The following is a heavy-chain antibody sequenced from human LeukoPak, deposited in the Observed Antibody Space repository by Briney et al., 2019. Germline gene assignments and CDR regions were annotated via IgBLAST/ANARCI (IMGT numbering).Heavy chain of an antibody. CDR1: GDSISSSSYY. J-gene: IGHJ5*02. D-gene: IGHD2-2*01. CDR2: IYYSGNT. V-gene: IGHV4-39*01. CDR3: ARYTRGIRSHDH. Sequence: PSQTLSLTCNVSGDSISSSSYYWGWIRHPPGKGLEWIGSIYYSGNTYYNPSLTSRVTISVDTSNNQFSLKLSSVTAADTAVYYCARYTRGIRSHDHWGQGTLVTVSS.